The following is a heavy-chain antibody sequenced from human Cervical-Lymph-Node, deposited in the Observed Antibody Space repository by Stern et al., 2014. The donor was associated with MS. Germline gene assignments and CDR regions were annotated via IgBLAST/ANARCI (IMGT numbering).Heavy chain of an antibody. CDR3: ARDKGMFFL. Sequence: QVQLQESGPELVKPSATVSLTCTVSGGSITNYYLSWIRQPPGKGLEWIGCIYSSGSTNYNPSLKSRVTISVDTSKNQFSLKLSSVTAADTAVYYCARDKGMFFLWGQGTLVTVSS. J-gene: IGHJ4*01. CDR2: IYSSGST. CDR1: GGSITNYY. D-gene: IGHD2/OR15-2a*01. V-gene: IGHV4-59*01.